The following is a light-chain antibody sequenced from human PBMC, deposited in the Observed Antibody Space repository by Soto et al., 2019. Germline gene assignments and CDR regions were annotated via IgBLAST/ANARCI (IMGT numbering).Light chain of an antibody. CDR3: QHRSNWPPIS. CDR2: DAS. V-gene: IGKV3-11*01. J-gene: IGKJ5*01. CDR1: QSVYSY. Sequence: VMTQAPATLSLSPGERATLSCRASQSVYSYLAWYQQKPGQAPRLLIYDASNRATGIPARFSGSGYGTDFTLTISSLEPEDFASYYCQHRSNWPPISFGQGTRLEIK.